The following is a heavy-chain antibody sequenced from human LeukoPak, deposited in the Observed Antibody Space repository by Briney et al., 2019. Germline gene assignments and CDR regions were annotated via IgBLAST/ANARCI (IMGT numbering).Heavy chain of an antibody. Sequence: GGSLRLSCAASGFTFSTYWMSWVRQAPGKGLEWVANIKQDESEKYYVDSLKGRFTISRDNAKNSLYLQMNSLRAEDTAVYYCARDKIEGPTKLDYWGQGILVTVSS. J-gene: IGHJ4*02. V-gene: IGHV3-7*01. CDR2: IKQDESEK. D-gene: IGHD1-1*01. CDR1: GFTFSTYW. CDR3: ARDKIEGPTKLDY.